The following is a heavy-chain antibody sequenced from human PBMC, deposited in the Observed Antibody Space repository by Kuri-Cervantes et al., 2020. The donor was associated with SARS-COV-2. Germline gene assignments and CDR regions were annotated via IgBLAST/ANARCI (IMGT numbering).Heavy chain of an antibody. V-gene: IGHV3-33*01. CDR2: IWYDGSNK. D-gene: IGHD2-2*01. Sequence: GESLQISCAASGFTFSSYGMHWVRQAPGKGLEWVAVIWYDGSNKYYADSVKGRFTISRDNSKNTLYLQMNSLRAEDTAVCYCARDLVPAAMLDYWGQGTLVTVSS. J-gene: IGHJ4*02. CDR1: GFTFSSYG. CDR3: ARDLVPAAMLDY.